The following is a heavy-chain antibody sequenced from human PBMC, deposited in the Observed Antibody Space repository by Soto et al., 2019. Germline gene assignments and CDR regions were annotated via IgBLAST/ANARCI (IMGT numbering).Heavy chain of an antibody. J-gene: IGHJ4*02. CDR1: GYTFSSYD. V-gene: IGHV1-8*01. D-gene: IGHD5-12*01. Sequence: ASVKVSCKASGYTFSSYDIHWVRQATGQGLEWMGWLNPNSGYSASAQKFQGRVMMTRNSSMSTAYMELSGLRPEDTAVYYCARGGWDGYHDYWGQGTLVTVSS. CDR2: LNPNSGYS. CDR3: ARGGWDGYHDY.